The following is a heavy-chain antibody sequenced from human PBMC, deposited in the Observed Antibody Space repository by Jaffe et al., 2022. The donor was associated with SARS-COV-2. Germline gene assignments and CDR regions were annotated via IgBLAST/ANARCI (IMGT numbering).Heavy chain of an antibody. D-gene: IGHD3-9*01. CDR3: AKDRSLRYFDWFGNDNELQH. V-gene: IGHV3-30*18. Sequence: QVQLVESGGGVVQPGRSLRLSCAASGFTFSSYGMHWVRQAPGKGLEWVAVISYDGSNKYYADSVKGRFTISRDNSKNTLYLQMNSLRAEDTAVYYCAKDRSLRYFDWFGNDNELQHWGQGTLVTVSS. J-gene: IGHJ1*01. CDR1: GFTFSSYG. CDR2: ISYDGSNK.